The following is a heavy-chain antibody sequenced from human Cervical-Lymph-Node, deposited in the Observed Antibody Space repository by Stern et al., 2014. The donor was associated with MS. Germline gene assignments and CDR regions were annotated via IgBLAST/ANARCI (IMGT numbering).Heavy chain of an antibody. J-gene: IGHJ4*02. CDR1: GFTFSTYW. Sequence: EDQLVESGENLVQPGESLRLSCAASGFTFSTYWMSWVRQAPGKGLEWVANIKEDGSEKHYVDSVKGRFTISRDNAKKSLYLQMNSLRAEDTAMYYCARGMPFDYWGQGTLVTVSS. D-gene: IGHD2-2*01. CDR2: IKEDGSEK. V-gene: IGHV3-7*01. CDR3: ARGMPFDY.